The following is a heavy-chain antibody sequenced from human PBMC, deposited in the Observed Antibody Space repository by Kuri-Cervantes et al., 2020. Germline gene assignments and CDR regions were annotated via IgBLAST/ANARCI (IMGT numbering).Heavy chain of an antibody. CDR1: GGSVNYYY. CDR2: VYYSGST. D-gene: IGHD3-10*01. J-gene: IGHJ3*02. V-gene: IGHV4-30-4*08. CDR3: ARVGALDTFDI. Sequence: SETLSLTCSVSGGSVNYYYWSWIRQPPGKGLEWIGYVYYSGSTYYNPSLKSRVTISVDTSKNQLFVKLSSVTAADTAVYYCARVGALDTFDIWGQGTMVTVSS.